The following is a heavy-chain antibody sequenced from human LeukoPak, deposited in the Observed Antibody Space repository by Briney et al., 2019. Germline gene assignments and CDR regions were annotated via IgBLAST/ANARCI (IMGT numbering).Heavy chain of an antibody. D-gene: IGHD1-26*01. CDR1: GGSTTNCC. V-gene: IGHV4-4*07. CDR3: ARVPPSYSDSSKIYYYYYVDV. CDR2: ISSTGNT. Sequence: SETLSLTCTVSGGSTTNCCWGWIRQPAGRGLDWIGRISSTGNTAYSPSLQSRVTMPVDTSKNQFSLKLNSVTAADTAVYYCARVPPSYSDSSKIYYYYYVDVWGKGTPVTVSS. J-gene: IGHJ6*03.